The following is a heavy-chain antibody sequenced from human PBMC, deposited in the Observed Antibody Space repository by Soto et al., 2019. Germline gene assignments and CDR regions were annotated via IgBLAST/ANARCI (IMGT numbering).Heavy chain of an antibody. V-gene: IGHV3-23*01. J-gene: IGHJ4*02. Sequence: GGSLRLSCVASGFTFGSCGMNWVRQAPGKGLEWVAGVSPHGANTYYADSVRGRFIISRDDSRNTVSLDMNSLRGDDSAVYYCATEGAKTTWNFDYWGQGTVLTVSS. CDR2: VSPHGANT. D-gene: IGHD1-1*01. CDR3: ATEGAKTTWNFDY. CDR1: GFTFGSCG.